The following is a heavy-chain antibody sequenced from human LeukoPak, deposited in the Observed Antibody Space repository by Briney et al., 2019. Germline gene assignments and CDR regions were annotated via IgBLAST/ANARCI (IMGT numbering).Heavy chain of an antibody. CDR1: GGSFSGYY. V-gene: IGHV4-34*01. Sequence: SETLSLTCAVYGGSFSGYYWSWIRQPPGKGLEWIGEINHSGSTNYNPSLKSRVTISVDTSKNQFSLKLSSVTAADTAVYYRARPLQLERPGGWFDPWGQGTLVTVSS. D-gene: IGHD1-1*01. J-gene: IGHJ5*02. CDR3: ARPLQLERPGGWFDP. CDR2: INHSGST.